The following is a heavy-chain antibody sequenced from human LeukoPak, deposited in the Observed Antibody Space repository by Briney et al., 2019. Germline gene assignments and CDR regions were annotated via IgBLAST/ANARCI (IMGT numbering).Heavy chain of an antibody. Sequence: ASVKVSCEASGYSFTGYYMHWVRQAPGQGVEWVGWSNPNSGDANYAQKFQGRVTMTRDTSISTAYMEVSRLRSDDTAVYFCARQSDTNYRYYYYYGLDVWGQGTTVTV. CDR3: ARQSDTNYRYYYYYGLDV. CDR1: GYSFTGYY. V-gene: IGHV1-2*02. CDR2: SNPNSGDA. D-gene: IGHD5-24*01. J-gene: IGHJ6*02.